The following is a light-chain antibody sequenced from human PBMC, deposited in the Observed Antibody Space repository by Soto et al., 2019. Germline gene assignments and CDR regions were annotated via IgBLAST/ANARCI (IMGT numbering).Light chain of an antibody. CDR1: SSNIGNNA. Sequence: QSVLTQPPSVSEAPRQRVTISCSGSSSNIGNNAVNWYQQHPGKAPKLLIYYDDLLPSGVSDRFSGSKSGTSASLAISGLQSEDEADYYCAAWDDSLNGRVFGGGTKLTVL. V-gene: IGLV1-36*01. CDR3: AAWDDSLNGRV. CDR2: YDD. J-gene: IGLJ3*02.